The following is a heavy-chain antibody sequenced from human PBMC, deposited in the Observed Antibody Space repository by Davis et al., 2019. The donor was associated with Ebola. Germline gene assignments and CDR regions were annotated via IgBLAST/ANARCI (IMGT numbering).Heavy chain of an antibody. V-gene: IGHV3-23*01. Sequence: PAGSLTLSCTVSGFTCSNYAMIWVRQAPGKGLEWVSGISGRGGTVTSADSVKGRFTISRDNSKNTLYLQMNSLRVEDTAMYYCAKDAASREFWNWFDPWGQGTLVTVSS. CDR1: GFTCSNYA. CDR2: ISGRGGTV. CDR3: AKDAASREFWNWFDP. J-gene: IGHJ5*02. D-gene: IGHD3-3*01.